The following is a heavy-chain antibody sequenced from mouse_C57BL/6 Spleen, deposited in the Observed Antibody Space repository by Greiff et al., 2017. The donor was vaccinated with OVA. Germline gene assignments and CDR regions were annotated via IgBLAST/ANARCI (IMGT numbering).Heavy chain of an antibody. CDR2: IYPGSGNT. D-gene: IGHD2-4*01. CDR1: GYTFPAYY. Sequence: VQLKQSGAELVRPGASVKLSCKASGYTFPAYYINWVKQRPGKGLEWIARIYPGSGNTYYNEKLKGKATLTAEKSSSTAYMQLSSLTSYDSAVYFCSIEGYYDYDVNAMDYWGQGTSVTVSS. J-gene: IGHJ4*01. CDR3: SIEGYYDYDVNAMDY. V-gene: IGHV1-76*01.